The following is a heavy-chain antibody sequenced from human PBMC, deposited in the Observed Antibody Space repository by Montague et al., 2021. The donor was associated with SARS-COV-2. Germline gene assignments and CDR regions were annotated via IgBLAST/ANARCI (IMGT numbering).Heavy chain of an antibody. CDR2: IGRRGSTK. CDR1: GFIFNAYE. V-gene: IGHV3-48*03. CDR3: ARESPIVGATGAFDL. J-gene: IGHJ3*01. Sequence: SLRLSCAASGFIFNAYEMNWVRQAPGKGLEWVSYIGRRGSTKYYADSVKGRFTISRDNAKKSLYLQMNSLRVEDTAVYYCARESPIVGATGAFDLRGQGTMAIVSS. D-gene: IGHD1-26*01.